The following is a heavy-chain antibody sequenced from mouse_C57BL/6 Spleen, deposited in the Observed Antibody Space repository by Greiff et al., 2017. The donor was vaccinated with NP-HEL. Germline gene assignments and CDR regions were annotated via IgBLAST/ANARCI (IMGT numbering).Heavy chain of an antibody. V-gene: IGHV1-47*01. J-gene: IGHJ2*01. D-gene: IGHD3-2*02. CDR1: GYTFTTYP. CDR2: FHPYNDDT. CDR3: ALDSSGYGGYFDY. Sequence: QVQLQQSGAELVKPGASVKMSCKASGYTFTTYPIEWMKQTHGKSLEWIGNFHPYNDDTKYNEKFKGKAILTVEKSSSTVYLELSRLTSDDSAVYYCALDSSGYGGYFDYWGQGTTLTVSS.